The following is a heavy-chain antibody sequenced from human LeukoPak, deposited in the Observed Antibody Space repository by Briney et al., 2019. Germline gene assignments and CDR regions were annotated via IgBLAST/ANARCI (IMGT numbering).Heavy chain of an antibody. CDR1: GFTFSSYS. CDR2: ISSSSSTI. V-gene: IGHV3-48*04. CDR3: ARDIYYDSSGYYGSVY. J-gene: IGHJ4*02. D-gene: IGHD3-22*01. Sequence: GGSLRLSCAASGFTFSSYSMNWVRQAPGKGLEWVSYISSSSSTIYYADSVKGRFTISRDNAKNPLYLQMNSLRAEDTAVYYCARDIYYDSSGYYGSVYWGQGTLVTVSS.